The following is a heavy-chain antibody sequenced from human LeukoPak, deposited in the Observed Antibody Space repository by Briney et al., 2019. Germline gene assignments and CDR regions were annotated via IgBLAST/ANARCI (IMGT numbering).Heavy chain of an antibody. D-gene: IGHD1-1*01. Sequence: EESLKISCKTSGYNFNTYWIGWVRQKPGKGLEWMGIIYPGDSDTKYSPPFEGQVTISADRSISTAYLQWSSLKASDTAMYYCARHETGPYFDYWGQGTLVTVSS. CDR3: ARHETGPYFDY. CDR1: GYNFNTYW. V-gene: IGHV5-51*01. J-gene: IGHJ4*02. CDR2: IYPGDSDT.